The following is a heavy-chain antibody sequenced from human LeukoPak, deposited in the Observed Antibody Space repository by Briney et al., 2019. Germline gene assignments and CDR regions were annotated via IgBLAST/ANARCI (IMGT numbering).Heavy chain of an antibody. CDR1: GGSFSGYY. V-gene: IGHV4-59*01. Sequence: SETLSLTCAVYGGSFSGYYWNWIRQPPGKGLEWIGYIYYSVSTNYNPSLKSRVTVSVDTSKNQCSLKLNSVTTADTAVYYCTRSTNLEAFDIWGQGTMVTVSS. CDR2: IYYSVST. D-gene: IGHD2-8*01. J-gene: IGHJ3*02. CDR3: TRSTNLEAFDI.